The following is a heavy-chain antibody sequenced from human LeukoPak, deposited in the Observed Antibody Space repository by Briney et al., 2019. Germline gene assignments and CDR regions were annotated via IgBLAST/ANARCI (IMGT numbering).Heavy chain of an antibody. V-gene: IGHV4-59*01. CDR3: ARLYSSGWYWEYYFDY. CDR2: IYYSGST. J-gene: IGHJ4*02. D-gene: IGHD6-19*01. Sequence: GSLRLSCAASGFTFSSYAMSWVRQPPGKGLEWIGYIYYSGSTNYNPSLKSRVTISVDTSKNQFSLKLSSVTAADTAVYYCARLYSSGWYWEYYFDYWGQGTLVTVSS. CDR1: GFTFSSYA.